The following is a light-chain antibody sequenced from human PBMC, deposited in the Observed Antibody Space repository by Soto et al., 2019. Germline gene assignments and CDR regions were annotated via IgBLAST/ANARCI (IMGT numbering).Light chain of an antibody. J-gene: IGLJ2*01. Sequence: QSALAQPASVSGSPGQSITISCTGSNNDVGGYNYVCWYQQIPGKAPKLIIYEVRKRPSGISNRFSGSKSGNTASLTISGLHAEDEADYYCASYTGSSTLVFGAGTKLTVL. V-gene: IGLV2-14*01. CDR1: NNDVGGYNY. CDR3: ASYTGSSTLV. CDR2: EVR.